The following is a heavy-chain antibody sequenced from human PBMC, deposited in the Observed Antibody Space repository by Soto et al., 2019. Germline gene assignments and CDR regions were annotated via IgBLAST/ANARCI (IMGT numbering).Heavy chain of an antibody. D-gene: IGHD2-15*01. CDR2: IIPIFGTA. V-gene: IGHV1-69*13. J-gene: IGHJ4*02. CDR1: GGTFSSYA. CDR3: VTVVAASGSFDY. Sequence: SVKVSCKASGGTFSSYAISWVRQAPGQGLEWMGGIIPIFGTANYAQKFQGRVTITADESTSTAYMELSSLRSEDTAAYYCVTVVAASGSFDYWGQTTLVTVST.